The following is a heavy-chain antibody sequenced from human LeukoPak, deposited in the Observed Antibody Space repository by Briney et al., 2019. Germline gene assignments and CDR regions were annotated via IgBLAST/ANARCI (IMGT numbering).Heavy chain of an antibody. J-gene: IGHJ4*02. D-gene: IGHD6-13*01. Sequence: GGSLRLSCAASGFIFSSYWMHWVRQAPGKGLVWVSRINSDGSSTSYADSVKGRFTISRDNAKNTLYLQMNSLRAEDTAVYYWARLWGIAAELDFWGQGTLVTVSS. CDR1: GFIFSSYW. CDR2: INSDGSST. V-gene: IGHV3-74*01. CDR3: ARLWGIAAELDF.